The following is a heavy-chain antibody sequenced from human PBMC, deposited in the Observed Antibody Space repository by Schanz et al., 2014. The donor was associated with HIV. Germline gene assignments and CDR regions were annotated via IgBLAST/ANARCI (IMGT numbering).Heavy chain of an antibody. J-gene: IGHJ6*02. CDR3: ADAPVERGYYYYGMDV. V-gene: IGHV1-69*06. Sequence: QVQLVQSGAEVKKPGSSVKVSCKASGGTFMTYAISWVRQAPGQGLEWMGGIIPVFGTTNYAPKFQGRVPITADKSTSTAYMELSSLRSEDTAVHYCADAPVERGYYYYGMDVWGQGTTVTVSS. D-gene: IGHD1-1*01. CDR2: IIPVFGTT. CDR1: GGTFMTYA.